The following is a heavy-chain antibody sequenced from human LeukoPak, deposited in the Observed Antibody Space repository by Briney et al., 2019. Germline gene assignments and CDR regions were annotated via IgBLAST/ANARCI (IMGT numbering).Heavy chain of an antibody. D-gene: IGHD3-10*01. CDR1: GDSVSSNSAA. Sequence: SQTLSLTCAISGDSVSSNSAAWNWIRQSPSRGLEWLGRTYYRSKWYNDYAVSVKSRITINPDTSKNQFSLQLNSVTPEDTAVYYCARDFGLDYYGSGSYYAHGDVRGMDVWGQGTTVTVSS. CDR2: TYYRSKWYN. CDR3: ARDFGLDYYGSGSYYAHGDVRGMDV. V-gene: IGHV6-1*01. J-gene: IGHJ6*02.